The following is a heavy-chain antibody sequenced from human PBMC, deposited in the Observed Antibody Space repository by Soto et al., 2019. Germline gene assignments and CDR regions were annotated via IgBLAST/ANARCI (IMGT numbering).Heavy chain of an antibody. CDR3: ARGGWKLCDY. V-gene: IGHV4-59*01. CDR1: GGSISSYY. CDR2: FYYSGST. Sequence: PSETLSLTCTVSGGSISSYYWSWIRQPPGKGLEWIGCFYYSGSTNYNPSLKSRVTISVDTSKKQFSLKLSSVTAADTAVYYCARGGWKLCDYWGQGTLVTVS. J-gene: IGHJ4*02. D-gene: IGHD6-19*01.